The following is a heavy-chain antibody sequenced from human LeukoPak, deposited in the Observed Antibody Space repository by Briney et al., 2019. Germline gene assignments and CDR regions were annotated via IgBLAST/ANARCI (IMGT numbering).Heavy chain of an antibody. CDR3: ARESESYDSSGSTFGY. Sequence: GGSLRLSCAAPGFTFSSYAMHWVRQAPGKGLEWVAVISYDGSNKYYADSVKGRFTISRDNSKNTLYLQMNSLRAEDTAVYYCARESESYDSSGSTFGYWGQGTLVTVSS. CDR1: GFTFSSYA. D-gene: IGHD3-22*01. V-gene: IGHV3-30*04. CDR2: ISYDGSNK. J-gene: IGHJ4*02.